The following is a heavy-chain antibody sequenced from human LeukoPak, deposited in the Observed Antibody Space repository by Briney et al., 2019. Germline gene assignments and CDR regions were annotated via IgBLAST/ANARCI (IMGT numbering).Heavy chain of an antibody. J-gene: IGHJ4*02. CDR3: ARVGDITREYCGGDCCSYYFDY. Sequence: GGSLRLSCAASGFTFSSYSMNWVRQAPGKGLEWVSSISSSSSYIYYADSVKGRFTISRDNAKNSLYLQMNSLRAEDTAVYYCARVGDITREYCGGDCCSYYFDYWGQGTLVTVSS. D-gene: IGHD2-21*02. CDR1: GFTFSSYS. CDR2: ISSSSSYI. V-gene: IGHV3-21*01.